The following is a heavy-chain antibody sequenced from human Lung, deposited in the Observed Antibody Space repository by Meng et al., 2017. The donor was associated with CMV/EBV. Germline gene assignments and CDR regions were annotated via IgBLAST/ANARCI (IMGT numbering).Heavy chain of an antibody. CDR2: IYSSGRT. CDR1: GFTVTSYY. V-gene: IGHV3-53*01. CDR3: VRGPLLGWFDP. Sequence: VLLGGAGGGLTTPWGSLRLSCAASGFTVTSYYMHWVRPAPGKGLEWVSVIYSSGRTYYADSVKGRFTISRDNSKNTVDLQMNTLRAEDTAIYYCVRGPLLGWFDPWGQGALVTVSS. J-gene: IGHJ5*02.